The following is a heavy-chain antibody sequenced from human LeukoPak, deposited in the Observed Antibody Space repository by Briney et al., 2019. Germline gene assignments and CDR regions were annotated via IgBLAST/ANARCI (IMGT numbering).Heavy chain of an antibody. CDR2: ISWNSGSI. CDR1: GFTFDDYA. V-gene: IGHV3-9*01. J-gene: IGHJ4*02. CDR3: AKDLGGADY. D-gene: IGHD3-10*01. Sequence: GGSLRLSCAASGFTFDDYAMHWVRQAPGKGLEWVSGISWNSGSIGYADSVKGRFTISRDNSKNTLYLQMNSLRAEDTAVYYCAKDLGGADYWGQGTLVTVSS.